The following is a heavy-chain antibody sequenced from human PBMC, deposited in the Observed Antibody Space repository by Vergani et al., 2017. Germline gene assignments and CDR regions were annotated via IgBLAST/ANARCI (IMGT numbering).Heavy chain of an antibody. CDR1: GFTFSSYA. D-gene: IGHD1-7*01. J-gene: IGHJ3*02. CDR3: AKGCVLELRPFDAFGI. V-gene: IGHV3-23*01. CDR2: ISGSGGST. Sequence: EVQLLESGGGLVQPGGSLRLSCAASGFTFSSYAMSWVRQAPGKGLEWVSAISGSGGSTYYADSVKGRFTISRDNSKNTLYLQMNSLRAEDTAVYYCAKGCVLELRPFDAFGIWGQGTMVTVSS.